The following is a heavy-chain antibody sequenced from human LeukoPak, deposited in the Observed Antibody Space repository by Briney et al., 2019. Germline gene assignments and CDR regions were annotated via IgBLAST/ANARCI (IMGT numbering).Heavy chain of an antibody. Sequence: PSETLSLTCSVSGGSISGYYWSWVRQPPGRGLEWIAYIYNSGSTNYNPALRSRATTSVDPSTNEFSLSPTSVTAADTAVYYCARHDKTVRGGGVVGHGLDVWGQGTTVTVFS. CDR3: ARHDKTVRGGGVVGHGLDV. D-gene: IGHD2-8*01. CDR2: IYNSGST. V-gene: IGHV4-59*08. CDR1: GGSISGYY. J-gene: IGHJ6*02.